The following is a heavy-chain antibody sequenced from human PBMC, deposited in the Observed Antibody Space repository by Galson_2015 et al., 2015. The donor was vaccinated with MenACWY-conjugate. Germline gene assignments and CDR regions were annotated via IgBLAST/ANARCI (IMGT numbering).Heavy chain of an antibody. CDR2: IDPKSGGA. Sequence: CKASGYPFTAYFIHWVRQAPGQGLQWMGWIDPKSGGANYAQNFQVRVTMTRDTSISTAYMDLSSLRSDDTAVYYCTRDRHPPSAPSDYWGQGTLVTVSS. J-gene: IGHJ4*02. CDR1: GYPFTAYF. V-gene: IGHV1-2*02. D-gene: IGHD2-2*01. CDR3: TRDRHPPSAPSDY.